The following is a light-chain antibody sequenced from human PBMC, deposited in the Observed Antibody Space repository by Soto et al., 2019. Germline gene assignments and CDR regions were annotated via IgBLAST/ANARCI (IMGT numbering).Light chain of an antibody. CDR1: SSDVGGYNY. CDR3: SSYTSSSTLESV. J-gene: IGLJ1*01. V-gene: IGLV2-14*01. Sequence: QSVLTQPPSASGSPGQSVAISCTGTSSDVGGYNYVSWYQQHPGKAPKLMIYEVSNRPSGVSNRFSGSKSGNTASLTISGLQAEDEADYYCSSYTSSSTLESVFGTGTKVTV. CDR2: EVS.